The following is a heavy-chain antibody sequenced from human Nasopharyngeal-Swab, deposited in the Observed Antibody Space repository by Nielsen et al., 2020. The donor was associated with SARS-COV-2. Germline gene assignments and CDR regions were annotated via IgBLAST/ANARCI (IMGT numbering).Heavy chain of an antibody. CDR1: GFTFSSYA. Sequence: GGSLRLSCAASGFTFSSYAMSWVRQAPGKGLEWVSAISGSGGSTYYADSVKGRFTISRDNAKNSLYLQMNSLRAEDTAVYYCARVMITFGGVIVILRNAFDIWGQGTMVTVSS. CDR2: ISGSGGST. J-gene: IGHJ3*02. CDR3: ARVMITFGGVIVILRNAFDI. V-gene: IGHV3-23*01. D-gene: IGHD3-16*02.